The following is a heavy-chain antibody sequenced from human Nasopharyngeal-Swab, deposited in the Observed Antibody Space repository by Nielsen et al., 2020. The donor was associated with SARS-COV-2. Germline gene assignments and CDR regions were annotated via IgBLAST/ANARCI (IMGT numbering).Heavy chain of an antibody. Sequence: ASVKVSCKVSGYTLTELSMNWVRQAPGKGLEWMGGFDPEDGETIYAQKFQGRVTMTEDTSTDTAYMELSSLRSEDTAVYYCARDPYSSSLPALYYYYYGMDVWGQGTTVTVSS. D-gene: IGHD6-13*01. CDR3: ARDPYSSSLPALYYYYYGMDV. CDR2: FDPEDGET. CDR1: GYTLTELS. V-gene: IGHV1-24*01. J-gene: IGHJ6*02.